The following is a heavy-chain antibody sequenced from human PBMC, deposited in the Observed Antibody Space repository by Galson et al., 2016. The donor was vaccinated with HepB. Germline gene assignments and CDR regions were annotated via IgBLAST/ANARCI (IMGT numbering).Heavy chain of an antibody. CDR1: GFTFSSYA. D-gene: IGHD2-21*01. V-gene: IGHV3-23*01. Sequence: SLRLSCAASGFTFSSYAMRWVRQAPGKGLEWVSGISANGGSTFYADSVKGRFTISRDNSKNTVYLQMNSLRAEDTAKYYCANPGTYLLYWGQGTLVTVSS. CDR3: ANPGTYLLY. J-gene: IGHJ4*02. CDR2: ISANGGST.